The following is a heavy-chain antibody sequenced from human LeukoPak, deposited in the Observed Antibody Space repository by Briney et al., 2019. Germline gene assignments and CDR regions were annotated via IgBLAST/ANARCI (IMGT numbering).Heavy chain of an antibody. CDR3: ATETSLPATAIREGSYYFDY. D-gene: IGHD2-2*02. CDR1: GFTFSSYS. J-gene: IGHJ4*02. CDR2: ISSSSSYI. Sequence: GGSLRLSCAASGFTFSSYSMNWVRQAPGKGLEWVSSISSSSSYIYYADSVKGRFTISRDNAKNSLYLQMNSLRAEDTAVYYCATETSLPATAIREGSYYFDYWGQGTLVTVSS. V-gene: IGHV3-21*01.